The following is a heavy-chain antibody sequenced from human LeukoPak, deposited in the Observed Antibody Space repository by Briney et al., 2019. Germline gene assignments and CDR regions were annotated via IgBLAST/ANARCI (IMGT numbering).Heavy chain of an antibody. Sequence: SETLSLTCTVSGGSISSSSYYWGWIRQPPGKGLEWIGSIYYSGSTYYNPSLKSRVTISVDTSKNQFSLKLSSVTAADTAVYYCASLEHQAYAIRKPGDWGQGTLVTVSS. V-gene: IGHV4-39*01. CDR2: IYYSGST. CDR3: ASLEHQAYAIRKPGD. CDR1: GGSISSSSYY. D-gene: IGHD1/OR15-1a*01. J-gene: IGHJ4*02.